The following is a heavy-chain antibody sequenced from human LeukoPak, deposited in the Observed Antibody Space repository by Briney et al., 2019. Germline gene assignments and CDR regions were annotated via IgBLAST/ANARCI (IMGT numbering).Heavy chain of an antibody. CDR2: IKEDGREK. Sequence: GGSLRLSCVASRFSFSSHWMTWVRQAPGKGLEWVANIKEDGREKYYADSVKGRFTISRDNAKNSPYLQMNSLRGEDTAVYYCAKTIVGSNVFDIWGQGTLVTVSS. CDR1: RFSFSSHW. J-gene: IGHJ3*02. V-gene: IGHV3-7*01. D-gene: IGHD1-26*01. CDR3: AKTIVGSNVFDI.